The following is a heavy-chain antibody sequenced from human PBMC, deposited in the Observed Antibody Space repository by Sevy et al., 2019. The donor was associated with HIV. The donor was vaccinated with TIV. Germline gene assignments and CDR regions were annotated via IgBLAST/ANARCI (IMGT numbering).Heavy chain of an antibody. CDR3: AGENAWGRGYS. D-gene: IGHD1-26*01. CDR2: IYYNGHI. V-gene: IGHV4-59*08. Sequence: SETLSLTCTVSGGSITSLCWNWIRQPPGKGLEWIAIIYYNGHINYNPSLKSRVTLSLDTSKNQYSLRLSSVTAADTAMYYCAGENAWGRGYSWGQGTLVTVSS. J-gene: IGHJ4*02. CDR1: GGSITSLC.